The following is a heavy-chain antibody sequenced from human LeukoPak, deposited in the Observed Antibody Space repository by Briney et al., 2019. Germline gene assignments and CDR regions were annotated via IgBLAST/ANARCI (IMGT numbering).Heavy chain of an antibody. CDR1: GFTFSGSA. D-gene: IGHD3-10*01. CDR3: TRRSYGSGSFHWYFDL. CDR2: IRSKANSYAT. V-gene: IGHV3-73*01. J-gene: IGHJ2*01. Sequence: PGGSLRLSCAASGFTFSGSAMHWVRQASGKGLEWVGRIRSKANSYATAYAGSVKGRFTISRDDSKNTAYLQMNSLKTEDKAVYYCTRRSYGSGSFHWYFDLWGRGTLVTVSS.